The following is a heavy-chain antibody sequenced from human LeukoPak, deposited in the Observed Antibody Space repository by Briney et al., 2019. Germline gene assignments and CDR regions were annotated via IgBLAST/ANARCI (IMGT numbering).Heavy chain of an antibody. CDR1: GYTFTSYG. CDR2: ISAYNGNT. V-gene: IGHV1-18*01. CDR3: ARDSYDYGEPFDY. Sequence: ATVKVSCKASGYTFTSYGISWVREAPGQGLEWMGWISAYNGNTNYAQKLQGRVTMTTDTSTSKAYMELRSLRSDDTAVYYCARDSYDYGEPFDYWGQGTLVTVS. D-gene: IGHD4-17*01. J-gene: IGHJ4*02.